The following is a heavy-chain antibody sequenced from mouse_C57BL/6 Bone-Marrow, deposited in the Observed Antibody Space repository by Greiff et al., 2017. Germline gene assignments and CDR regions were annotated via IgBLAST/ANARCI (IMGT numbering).Heavy chain of an antibody. Sequence: EVQGVESGGGLVKPGGSLKLSCAASGFTFSSYAMSWVRPTPEKRLEWVATISDGGSYTYYPDNVKGRFTISSANDKNTLYLQMSHLKSEDTAMYYCARLDYYAMDYWGQGTSVTVSS. CDR2: ISDGGSYT. J-gene: IGHJ4*01. V-gene: IGHV5-4*01. CDR1: GFTFSSYA. CDR3: ARLDYYAMDY.